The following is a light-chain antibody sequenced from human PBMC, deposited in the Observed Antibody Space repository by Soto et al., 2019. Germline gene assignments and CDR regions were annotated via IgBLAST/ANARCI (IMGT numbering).Light chain of an antibody. CDR3: QQYDNRPALT. CDR1: QDISNY. V-gene: IGKV1-33*01. J-gene: IGKJ4*01. Sequence: DIQMTQSPSSLSASVGDRVTITCQASQDISNYLNWYQQKPGKAPKLLIYDASNLETGVPSRFSGSGSGTDRTFTISSLQPEDIATYYCQQYDNRPALTFGGGTKVEIK. CDR2: DAS.